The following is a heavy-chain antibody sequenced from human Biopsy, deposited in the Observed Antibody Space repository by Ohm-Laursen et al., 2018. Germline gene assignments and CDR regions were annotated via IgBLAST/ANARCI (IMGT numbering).Heavy chain of an antibody. J-gene: IGHJ2*01. V-gene: IGHV4-4*07. CDR1: GGSTNDYF. CDR3: ARTPGKAVAGRFLDL. D-gene: IGHD6-19*01. Sequence: SDTLSLTCCVSGGSTNDYFWSWIRQPAGETLEWIGRIYSSGGSSYNPSLKSRISMSMDTSNNQFSLTLTSVTAADTAVYYCARTPGKAVAGRFLDLWGRGTLVNVSS. CDR2: IYSSGGS.